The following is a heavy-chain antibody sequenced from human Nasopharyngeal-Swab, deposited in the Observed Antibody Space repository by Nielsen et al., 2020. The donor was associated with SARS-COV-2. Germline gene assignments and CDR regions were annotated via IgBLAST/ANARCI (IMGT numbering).Heavy chain of an antibody. CDR1: EFTLRNNW. D-gene: IGHD3-9*01. CDR2: IDFDGSNT. J-gene: IGHJ4*02. Sequence: GGSLRLSCTPSEFTLRNNWMHWVRLTPGKGLVWVSGIDFDGSNTFYADSVKGRFTISRDNGENTLSLQMNSLRDEDTGVYYCGSVFEIWGQGVLVTVSS. V-gene: IGHV3-74*01. CDR3: GSVFEI.